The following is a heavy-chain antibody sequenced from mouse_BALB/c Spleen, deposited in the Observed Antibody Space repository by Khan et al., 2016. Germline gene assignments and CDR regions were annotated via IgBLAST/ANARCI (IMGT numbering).Heavy chain of an antibody. CDR1: GFDFSRYW. CDR3: ARLGYYGTMDY. D-gene: IGHD1-1*01. Sequence: EVKLLESGGGLVQPGGSLKLSCAASGFDFSRYWMSWVRQAPGKGPEWIGEINPDSSTINYTPSLKDKFIISRDNAKNTLYLQMSKVRSEDTALXYCARLGYYGTMDYWGQGTSVTVSS. V-gene: IGHV4-1*02. J-gene: IGHJ4*01. CDR2: INPDSSTI.